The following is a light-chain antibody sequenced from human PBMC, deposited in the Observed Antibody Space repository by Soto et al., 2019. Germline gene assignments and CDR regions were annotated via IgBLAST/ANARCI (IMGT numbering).Light chain of an antibody. Sequence: DNPVTQSPSTLSASVGDRIPMSYRASQSVSSWLAWYQQKPGKAPTLLIYEASILQNGVPSRFSGTESGTEFTLTISSLRPDDFATYYCQQYNDYSAWTFGQGTKVDIK. CDR1: QSVSSW. V-gene: IGKV1-5*03. CDR3: QQYNDYSAWT. J-gene: IGKJ1*01. CDR2: EAS.